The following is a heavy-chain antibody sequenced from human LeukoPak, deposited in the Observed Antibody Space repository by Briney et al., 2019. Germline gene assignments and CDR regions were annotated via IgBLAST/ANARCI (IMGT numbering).Heavy chain of an antibody. V-gene: IGHV3-30*04. J-gene: IGHJ4*02. D-gene: IGHD3-3*01. CDR2: ISYDGSNK. CDR1: GFTFRSYA. Sequence: GGSLRLSRAASGFTFRSYAMHWVRQAPGKGLEWVAVISYDGSNKYYADSVKGRFTISRDNSKNTLYLQMNSLRSEDTAVYYCAREIPYYEWGQGTLVTVSS. CDR3: AREIPYYE.